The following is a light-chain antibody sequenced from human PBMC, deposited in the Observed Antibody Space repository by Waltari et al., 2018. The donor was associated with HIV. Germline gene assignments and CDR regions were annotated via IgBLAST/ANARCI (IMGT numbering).Light chain of an antibody. V-gene: IGLV2-23*02. CDR3: CSFARSSTWV. CDR1: SSNIGRYTL. CDR2: EVN. J-gene: IGLJ3*02. Sequence: QSALTQPASVSGSPGQSITISCTGTSSNIGRYTLVSWYQQHPGKAPKLMVYEVNKRPSGISNRFSGSKSGNTASLTISGLQAEDEADYYCCSFARSSTWVFGGGTKLSVL.